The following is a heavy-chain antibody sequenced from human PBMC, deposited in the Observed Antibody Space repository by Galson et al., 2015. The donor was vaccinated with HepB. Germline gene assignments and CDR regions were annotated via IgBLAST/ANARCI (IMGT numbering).Heavy chain of an antibody. CDR2: IYSGGVT. CDR1: GFIVSSYY. CDR3: ARDECSLIPWNYYGMDV. J-gene: IGHJ6*02. Sequence: SLRLSCAASGFIVSSYYMNWVRQAPGKGLEWVSIIYSGGVTYYADSVKGRFTISRDHSKNTLYLQMNSLRTEDTAVYYCARDECSLIPWNYYGMDVWGQGTTVTVSS. V-gene: IGHV3-66*02. D-gene: IGHD3-16*01.